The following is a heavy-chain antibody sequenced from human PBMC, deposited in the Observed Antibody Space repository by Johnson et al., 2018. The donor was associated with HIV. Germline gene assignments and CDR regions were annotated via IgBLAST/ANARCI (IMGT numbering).Heavy chain of an antibody. CDR3: ARRSGITMISGDAFDI. V-gene: IGHV3-13*01. CDR2: IGTAGDT. J-gene: IGHJ3*02. Sequence: VQLVESGGGLVQPGGSLRLSCAASGFTFSSYDMHWVRQATGKGLEWVSAIGTAGDTYYPGSVKGRFTISRDNSKNTLYLQMNSLRTEDTAVYSCARRSGITMISGDAFDIWGQGTMVTVSS. D-gene: IGHD3-22*01. CDR1: GFTFSSYD.